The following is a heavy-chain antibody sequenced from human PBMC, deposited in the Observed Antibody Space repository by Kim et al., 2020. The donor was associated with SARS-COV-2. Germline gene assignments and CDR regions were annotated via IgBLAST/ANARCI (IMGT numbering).Heavy chain of an antibody. CDR2: QSGST. J-gene: IGHJ1*01. CDR3: ARPAAGH. D-gene: IGHD6-13*01. Sequence: QSGSTNYNPSLKSRVTISVDTSKNQFSLKLSSVTAADTAVYYCARPAAGHWGQGTLVTVSS. V-gene: IGHV4-34*01.